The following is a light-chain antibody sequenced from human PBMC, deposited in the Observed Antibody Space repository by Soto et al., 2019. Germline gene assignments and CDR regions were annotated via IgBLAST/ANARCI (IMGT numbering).Light chain of an antibody. CDR1: QSISSNY. CDR3: QQYGSSPRM. J-gene: IGKJ1*01. CDR2: GAS. V-gene: IGKV3-20*01. Sequence: EIVLTQSPGTLSLSPGERVTLSCRASQSISSNYLAWYQQKPGQAPRLLIYGASSRATGVPARFSGSRSGTEFTLTINSLQSEDFAVYYCQQYGSSPRMFGQGTKVDIK.